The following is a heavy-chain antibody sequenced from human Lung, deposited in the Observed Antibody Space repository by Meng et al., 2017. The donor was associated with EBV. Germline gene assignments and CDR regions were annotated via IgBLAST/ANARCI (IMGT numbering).Heavy chain of an antibody. CDR2: IYYSGST. D-gene: IGHD1-14*01. Sequence: LQGSGPGLVPPSQTLSLTCTVSGGSVIRGSFYWSWIRQHPGKGLEWIGYIYYSGSTYYNPSLKNRVTISVDTSKNQFSLKLSSVTAADTAVYYCARDPTGGEDHQRVWGQGTLVTVSS. CDR3: ARDPTGGEDHQRV. J-gene: IGHJ4*02. V-gene: IGHV4-31*03. CDR1: GGSVIRGSFY.